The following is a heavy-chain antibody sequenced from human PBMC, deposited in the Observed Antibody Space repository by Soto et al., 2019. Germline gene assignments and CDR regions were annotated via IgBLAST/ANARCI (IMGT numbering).Heavy chain of an antibody. CDR1: GYTFTDYD. D-gene: IGHD2-21*02. J-gene: IGHJ4*02. V-gene: IGHV1-8*01. Sequence: QVQVVQSRAEVKKPGASVKVSCKTSGYTFTDYDINWVRQATGQGLEWMGWVSPGNGNVGYAPQFQGRVTMTSDTSISTVYMELSSLTSEDTAVYFCEVTTGFWGQGTMITVSS. CDR3: EVTTGF. CDR2: VSPGNGNV.